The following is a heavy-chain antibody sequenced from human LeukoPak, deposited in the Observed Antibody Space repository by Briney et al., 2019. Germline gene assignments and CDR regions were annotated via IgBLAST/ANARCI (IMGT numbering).Heavy chain of an antibody. CDR1: GFSFSDYE. CDR3: AKNSGAGYYYYMDV. CDR2: MDISGNTI. Sequence: GGSLRLSCAASGFSFSDYEMNWVRQAPGKGLEWLSHMDISGNTIHYADSVEGRFTISRDNAKNSLSLQMNSLRAEDTALYYCAKNSGAGYYYYMDVWGKGTTVTVSS. V-gene: IGHV3-48*03. D-gene: IGHD2/OR15-2a*01. J-gene: IGHJ6*03.